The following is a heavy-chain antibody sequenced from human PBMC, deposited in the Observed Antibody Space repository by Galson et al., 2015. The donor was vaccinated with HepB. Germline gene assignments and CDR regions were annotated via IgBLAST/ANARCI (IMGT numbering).Heavy chain of an antibody. CDR3: AKDSSGIQLWYPHYYFDY. D-gene: IGHD5-18*01. J-gene: IGHJ4*02. Sequence: SLRLSCAASGFTFSSYGMHWVRQAPGKGLEWVAVIWYDGSNKYYADSVKGRFTISRDNSKNTLYLQMNSLRAEDTAVYYCAKDSSGIQLWYPHYYFDYWGQGTLVTVSS. V-gene: IGHV3-33*06. CDR1: GFTFSSYG. CDR2: IWYDGSNK.